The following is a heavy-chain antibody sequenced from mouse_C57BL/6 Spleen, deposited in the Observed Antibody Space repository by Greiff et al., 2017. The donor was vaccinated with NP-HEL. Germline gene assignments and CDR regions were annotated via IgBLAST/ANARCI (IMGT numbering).Heavy chain of an antibody. D-gene: IGHD1-1*01. CDR3: ATQYYGSSYEAMDY. CDR2: IDPNSGGT. CDR1: GYTFTSYW. Sequence: QVQLQQPGAELVKPGASVKLSCKASGYTFTSYWMHWVKQRPGRGLERIGRIDPNSGGTKYNEKFKSKATLTVDKPSSTAYMQLSSLTSEDSAVYYCATQYYGSSYEAMDYWGQGTSVTVSS. V-gene: IGHV1-72*01. J-gene: IGHJ4*01.